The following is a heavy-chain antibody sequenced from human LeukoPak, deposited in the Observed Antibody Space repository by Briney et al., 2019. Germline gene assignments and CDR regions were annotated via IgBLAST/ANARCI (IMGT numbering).Heavy chain of an antibody. D-gene: IGHD3-16*01. CDR1: GFTFSSYA. CDR3: ARDPTGVVLSSIFQH. J-gene: IGHJ1*01. Sequence: GGSLRLSCAASGFTFSSYAMSWVRQAPGKGLEWVSYISSSSSTIYYADSVKGRFTISRDNAKSSLYLQMNSLRAEDTSVYYCARDPTGVVLSSIFQHWGQGTLVTVSS. CDR2: ISSSSSTI. V-gene: IGHV3-48*01.